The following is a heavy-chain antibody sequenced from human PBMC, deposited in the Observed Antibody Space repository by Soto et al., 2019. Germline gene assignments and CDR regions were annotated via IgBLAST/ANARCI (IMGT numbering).Heavy chain of an antibody. D-gene: IGHD3-10*01. CDR1: GFTFSTYG. V-gene: IGHV3-23*01. Sequence: DVQLLVSGGGLVQWGGSLRLSCVTSGFTFSTYGMTWVRQAPGKGLEWVSYGGSGGSRYYAESVKGRFTISRGNSKNTLSLEMNSLRAEDTATYYCVKFRGRAYPYYYMDVWGKGTTVTVSS. J-gene: IGHJ6*03. CDR3: VKFRGRAYPYYYMDV. CDR2: YGGSGGSR.